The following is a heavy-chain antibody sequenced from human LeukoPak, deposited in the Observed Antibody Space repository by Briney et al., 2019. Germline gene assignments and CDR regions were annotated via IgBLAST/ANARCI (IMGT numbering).Heavy chain of an antibody. J-gene: IGHJ4*02. CDR2: ISSSGSTI. CDR3: ARVGSSGWYVPNPDFDY. Sequence: GGSLRLSCAASGFTFSSYEMNWVRQAPGKGLEWVSYISSSGSTIYYADSVKGRFTISRDNAKNSLYPQMNSLRAEDTAVYYCARVGSSGWYVPNPDFDYWGQGTLVTVSS. D-gene: IGHD6-19*01. V-gene: IGHV3-48*03. CDR1: GFTFSSYE.